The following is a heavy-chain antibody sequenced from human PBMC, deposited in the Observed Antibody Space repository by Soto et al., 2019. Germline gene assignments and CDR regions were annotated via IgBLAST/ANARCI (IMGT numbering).Heavy chain of an antibody. CDR2: ISYDGSNK. CDR1: GFTFSSYA. CDR3: ASSSWQLAGGGGMDV. D-gene: IGHD6-13*01. J-gene: IGHJ6*02. Sequence: QVQLVESGGGVVQPGRSLRLSCAASGFTFSSYAMHWVRQAPGKGLEWVAVISYDGSNKYYADSVKGRFTISRDNSKNTLYLQMNSLRAEDTAGYYCASSSWQLAGGGGMDVWGQGTTVTVSS. V-gene: IGHV3-30-3*01.